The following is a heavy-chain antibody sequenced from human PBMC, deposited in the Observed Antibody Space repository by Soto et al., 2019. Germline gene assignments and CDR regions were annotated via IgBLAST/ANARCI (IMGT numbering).Heavy chain of an antibody. CDR1: GGTFSSYT. D-gene: IGHD6-13*01. CDR3: TFRGIAAAGSKSSGILDY. J-gene: IGHJ4*02. V-gene: IGHV1-69*02. Sequence: SVKVSCKASGGTFSSYTISWVRQAPGQGLEWMGRIIPILGIANYAQKFQGRVTITADKSTSTAYMELSSLRSEDTAVYYCTFRGIAAAGSKSSGILDYWGQGTLVTVSS. CDR2: IIPILGIA.